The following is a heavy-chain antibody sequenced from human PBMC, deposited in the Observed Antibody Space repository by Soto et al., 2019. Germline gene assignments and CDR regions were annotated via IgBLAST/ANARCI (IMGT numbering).Heavy chain of an antibody. D-gene: IGHD3-10*01. J-gene: IGHJ4*02. Sequence: ASVKVSCKASGYTFTSYGISWVRPAPGQGLEWMGWISAYNGNTNYAQKLQGRVTMTTDTSTSTAYMELRSLRSDDTAVYYCARTGFYYYGSGSPVAVDYWGQGTLVTVSS. CDR1: GYTFTSYG. CDR3: ARTGFYYYGSGSPVAVDY. CDR2: ISAYNGNT. V-gene: IGHV1-18*01.